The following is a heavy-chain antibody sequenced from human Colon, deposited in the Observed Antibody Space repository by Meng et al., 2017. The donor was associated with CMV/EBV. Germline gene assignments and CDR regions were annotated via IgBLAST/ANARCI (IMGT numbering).Heavy chain of an antibody. J-gene: IGHJ5*02. D-gene: IGHD3-16*01. CDR2: IYYSGST. Sequence: CTVSGGSISTINYYWGWIRQPPGKGLEWIGTIYYSGSTFYTPSLKSRVSTSVDMSKNQFSLKLSSVTAADTGVYYCARLDVPGSWFDPWGQGTLVTVSS. CDR3: ARLDVPGSWFDP. CDR1: GGSISTINYY. V-gene: IGHV4-39*01.